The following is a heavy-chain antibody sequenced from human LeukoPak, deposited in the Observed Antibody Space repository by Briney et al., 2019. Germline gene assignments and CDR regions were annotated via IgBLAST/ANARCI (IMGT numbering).Heavy chain of an antibody. CDR3: SSRGGLRVRFLEWFHPRDDAFDI. Sequence: SAQVSCKASGGNFSSYYISWVRQATGQGLEWMGRIIPILGLANYAHKSQGRLAIISDKSTSTTSMELSSLRTAANAAYYYSSRGGLRVRFLEWFHPRDDAFDIWGQGTMVTVS. J-gene: IGHJ3*02. D-gene: IGHD3-3*01. V-gene: IGHV1-69*02. CDR2: IIPILGLA. CDR1: GGNFSSYY.